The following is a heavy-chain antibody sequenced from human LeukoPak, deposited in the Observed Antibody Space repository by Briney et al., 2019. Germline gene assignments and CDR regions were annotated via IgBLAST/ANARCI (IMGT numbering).Heavy chain of an antibody. Sequence: ASVKVSCKASGYTFTGYYMHWVRQAPGQGLEWMGRINPNSGGTNYAQKFQGRVTMTRDTSISTAYMELSRLLSGDTAVYYCARGKTMVYCGGDCYRFDNWGQGTLVTVSS. V-gene: IGHV1-2*06. CDR2: INPNSGGT. CDR3: ARGKTMVYCGGDCYRFDN. D-gene: IGHD2-21*02. J-gene: IGHJ4*02. CDR1: GYTFTGYY.